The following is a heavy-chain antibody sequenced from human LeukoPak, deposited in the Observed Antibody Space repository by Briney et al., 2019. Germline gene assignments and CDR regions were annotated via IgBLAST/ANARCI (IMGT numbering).Heavy chain of an antibody. J-gene: IGHJ4*02. Sequence: PGGSLRLSCAASGFIFSSYWMHWVRQVPGKGLVWVSRINSDESSTTYADSVKGRFTISRDNAKNTLYLQMNSLRAEDTAVYYCARDLGGIVVVPAALGYWGQGTLVTVSS. V-gene: IGHV3-74*01. CDR3: ARDLGGIVVVPAALGY. CDR2: INSDESST. CDR1: GFIFSSYW. D-gene: IGHD2-2*01.